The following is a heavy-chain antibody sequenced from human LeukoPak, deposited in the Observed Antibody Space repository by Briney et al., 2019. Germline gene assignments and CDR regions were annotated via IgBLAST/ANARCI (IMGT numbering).Heavy chain of an antibody. CDR2: FDPEDGET. J-gene: IGHJ4*02. CDR3: ATYYPFDY. V-gene: IGHV1-24*01. CDR1: GYTLTELS. Sequence: ASVKVSCKVSGYTLTELSMHWVRQAPGKGLEWMGGFDPEDGETIYAQKFQGRVTVTEDTSTDTAYMELSSLRSEDTAVYYCATYYPFDYWGQGTLVTVSS. D-gene: IGHD3-22*01.